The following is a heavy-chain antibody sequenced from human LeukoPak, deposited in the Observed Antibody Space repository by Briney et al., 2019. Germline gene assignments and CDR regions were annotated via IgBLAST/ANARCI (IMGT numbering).Heavy chain of an antibody. CDR1: GFTFSSYS. CDR3: AKNAYDFWSGYYATYFDY. J-gene: IGHJ4*02. V-gene: IGHV3-23*01. D-gene: IGHD3-3*01. Sequence: GSPRLSCAASGFTFSSYSMSRGRQAPGKGLGWVSAISGSGGSTYYADSVKGRFTISRDNSKNTLYLQMNSLRAEDTAVYYCAKNAYDFWSGYYATYFDYWGQGTLVTVSS. CDR2: ISGSGGST.